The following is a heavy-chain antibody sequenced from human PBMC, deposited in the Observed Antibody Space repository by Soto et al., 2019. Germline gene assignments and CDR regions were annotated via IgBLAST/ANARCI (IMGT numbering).Heavy chain of an antibody. V-gene: IGHV5-51*01. Sequence: PGESLKISCKGSGYSFTSYWIGWVRQMPGKGLEWMGIIYPGDSDTRYSPSFQGQVTISADKSISTAYLQWSSLKASDTAMYYCARHSTGPDYYDSSGRPDYFDYWGQGTLVTVSS. CDR2: IYPGDSDT. D-gene: IGHD3-22*01. CDR3: ARHSTGPDYYDSSGRPDYFDY. J-gene: IGHJ4*02. CDR1: GYSFTSYW.